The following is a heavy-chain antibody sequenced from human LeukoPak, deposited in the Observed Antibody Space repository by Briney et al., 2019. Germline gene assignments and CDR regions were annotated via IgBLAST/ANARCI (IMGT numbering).Heavy chain of an antibody. CDR2: ISGSGSTT. Sequence: PGGSLRLSCAASGFTFSDYYMSWIRQAPGKGLEWVSYISGSGSTTYYADSVKGRFTISRDNAKNSLHLQMNSLRAEDTAVYYCARDQGYSSGWSRDAFDIWGQGTTVTVSS. D-gene: IGHD6-19*01. V-gene: IGHV3-11*01. J-gene: IGHJ3*02. CDR1: GFTFSDYY. CDR3: ARDQGYSSGWSRDAFDI.